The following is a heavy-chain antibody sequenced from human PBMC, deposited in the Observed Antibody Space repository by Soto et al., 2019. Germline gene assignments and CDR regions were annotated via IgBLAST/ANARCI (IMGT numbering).Heavy chain of an antibody. J-gene: IGHJ4*02. CDR2: INPANSDI. V-gene: IGHV5-51*01. CDR3: ARHQSDDASHKIDC. D-gene: IGHD3-16*01. Sequence: GESLKISCQGSGYSFKSNWIGWVRQMPGKGLGWMWIINPANSDIKYSPSFPGQVTISADKSIGTAYLQWSSLKASDTAMYYCARHQSDDASHKIDCWGQGTLVTVSS. CDR1: GYSFKSNW.